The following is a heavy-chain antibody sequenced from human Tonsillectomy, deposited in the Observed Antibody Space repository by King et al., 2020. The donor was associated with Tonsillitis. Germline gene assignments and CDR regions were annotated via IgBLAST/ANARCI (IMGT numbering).Heavy chain of an antibody. Sequence: VQLVESGGDLVQPGRSLRLSCAASGFPFDNYAMHWVRQAPGKGLGWVSGISWNSGSIGYVDSGKGRFTISRDNAKNSLYLQMNSLRAEDTALYYCAKDIFEGFGPPGMLVVAAFDYWGQGTLVTVSS. CDR1: GFPFDNYA. CDR3: AKDIFEGFGPPGMLVVAAFDY. CDR2: ISWNSGSI. J-gene: IGHJ4*02. D-gene: IGHD3-22*01. V-gene: IGHV3-9*01.